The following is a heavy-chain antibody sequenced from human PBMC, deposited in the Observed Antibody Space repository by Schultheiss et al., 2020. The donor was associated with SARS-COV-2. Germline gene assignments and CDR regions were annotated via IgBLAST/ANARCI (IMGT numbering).Heavy chain of an antibody. CDR2: ISAYNGNT. CDR1: GGTFSSYA. Sequence: ASVKVSCKASGGTFSSYAISWVRQAPGQGLEWMGWISAYNGNTNYAQKLQGRVTMTTDTSTSTVYMELSSLRSEDTAVYYCARGGGNWFDPWGQGTLVTVSS. J-gene: IGHJ5*02. V-gene: IGHV1-18*01. D-gene: IGHD3-16*01. CDR3: ARGGGNWFDP.